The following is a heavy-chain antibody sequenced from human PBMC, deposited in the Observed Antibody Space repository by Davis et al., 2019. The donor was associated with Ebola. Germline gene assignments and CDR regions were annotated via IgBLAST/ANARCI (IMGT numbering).Heavy chain of an antibody. CDR3: ARLAAYSSSSFDY. CDR1: GWSSSGYY. V-gene: IGHV4-34*01. D-gene: IGHD6-6*01. Sequence: MPSETLSLTCAVYGWSSSGYYWSWIRQPPGKGLEWIGEINHSGSTNSNPSLKSRVTISVDTSKNQFSLKLSSVTAADTAVYYCARLAAYSSSSFDYWGQGTLVTVSS. CDR2: INHSGST. J-gene: IGHJ4*02.